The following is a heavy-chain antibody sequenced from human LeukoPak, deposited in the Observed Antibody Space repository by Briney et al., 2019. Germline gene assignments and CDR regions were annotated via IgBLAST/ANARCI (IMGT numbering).Heavy chain of an antibody. CDR3: ARDYGDYENLDYFDY. Sequence: GGSLRLSCAASGFTFSSYGMHWVRQAPGKGLEWVAVIWYDGSNKYYADSVKGRFTISRDNSKNTLYLQMSSLRAEDTAVYYCARDYGDYENLDYFDYWGQGTLVTVSS. V-gene: IGHV3-33*01. CDR1: GFTFSSYG. D-gene: IGHD4-17*01. J-gene: IGHJ4*02. CDR2: IWYDGSNK.